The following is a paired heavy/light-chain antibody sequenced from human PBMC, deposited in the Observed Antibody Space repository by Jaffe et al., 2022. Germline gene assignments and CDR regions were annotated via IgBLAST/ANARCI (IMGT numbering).Heavy chain of an antibody. J-gene: IGHJ5*02. D-gene: IGHD3-10*01. CDR1: GFSLSTSGVG. Sequence: QITLKESGPTLVKPTQTLTLTCTFSGFSLSTSGVGVGWIRQPPGKALEWLALIYWNDDKRYSPSLKSRLTITKDTSKNQVVLTMTNMDPVDTATYYCAHRRPPSDTMVQGVITYNWFDPWGQGTLVTVSS. CDR3: AHRRPPSDTMVQGVITYNWFDP. V-gene: IGHV2-5*01. CDR2: IYWNDDK.
Light chain of an antibody. V-gene: IGLV1-36*01. CDR2: YDD. CDR1: SSNIGNNA. J-gene: IGLJ3*02. Sequence: QSVLTQPPSVSEAPRQRVTISCSGSSSNIGNNAVNWYQQLPGKAPKLLIYYDDLLPSGVSDRFSGSKSGTSASLAISGLQSEDEADYYCAAWDDRLNGPVFGGGTKLTVL. CDR3: AAWDDRLNGPV.